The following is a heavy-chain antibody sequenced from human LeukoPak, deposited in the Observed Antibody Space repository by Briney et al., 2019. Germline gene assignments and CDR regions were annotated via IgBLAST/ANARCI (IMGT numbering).Heavy chain of an antibody. Sequence: ASVMVSCKASGYTFTGYYMHWVRQAPGQGLEWMGRINPNSGGTNYAQKFQGRVTMTRDTSISTAYMELSRLRSDDTAVYYCARDRHPLWFGDTRYNWFDPWGQGTLVTVSS. CDR3: ARDRHPLWFGDTRYNWFDP. J-gene: IGHJ5*02. D-gene: IGHD3-10*01. V-gene: IGHV1-2*06. CDR2: INPNSGGT. CDR1: GYTFTGYY.